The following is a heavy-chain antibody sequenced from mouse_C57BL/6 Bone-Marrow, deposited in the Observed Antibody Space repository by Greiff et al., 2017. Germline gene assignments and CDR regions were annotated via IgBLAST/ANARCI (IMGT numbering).Heavy chain of an antibody. V-gene: IGHV1-50*01. CDR1: GYTFTSYW. D-gene: IGHD2-4*01. CDR3: ARRSYYDYDWFDY. Sequence: QVQLQQPGAELVKPGASVKLSCKASGYTFTSYWMQWVKQRPGQGLEWIGEIDPSDSYTNYNQKFKGKATLTVDTSSSTAYMQLSSLTSEDSAVYYCARRSYYDYDWFDYWGQGTLVTVSA. CDR2: IDPSDSYT. J-gene: IGHJ3*01.